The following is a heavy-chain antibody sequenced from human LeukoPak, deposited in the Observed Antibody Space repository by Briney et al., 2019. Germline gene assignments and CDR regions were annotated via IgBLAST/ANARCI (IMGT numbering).Heavy chain of an antibody. V-gene: IGHV3-30*02. D-gene: IGHD5-24*01. CDR3: ARVGVAGFRDGYNMY. J-gene: IGHJ4*02. Sequence: PGGSLRLSCAASGFTFSNYGMHWVRQAPGKGLEWVAFIRYDGSNKYYADSVKGRFTISRDNSKNTLYLQMNSLRVEDTAVYYCARVGVAGFRDGYNMYWGQGTLVTVSS. CDR2: IRYDGSNK. CDR1: GFTFSNYG.